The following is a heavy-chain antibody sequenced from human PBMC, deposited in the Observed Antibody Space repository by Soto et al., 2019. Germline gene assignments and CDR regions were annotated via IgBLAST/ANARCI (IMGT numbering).Heavy chain of an antibody. D-gene: IGHD3-10*01. CDR2: IYSGGYT. V-gene: IGHV3-53*01. CDR1: GFTVSNNY. Sequence: EVQLVESGGGLIQPGGSLRLSCAVSGFTVSNNYMSWVRQAPGKGLEGVSVIYSGGYTAYGDSVKGRFTISRDNSKNTLHLQMNRLDAGATGVFFWASHPGGGGYWGQGTLVTVSS. CDR3: ASHPGGGGY. J-gene: IGHJ4*02.